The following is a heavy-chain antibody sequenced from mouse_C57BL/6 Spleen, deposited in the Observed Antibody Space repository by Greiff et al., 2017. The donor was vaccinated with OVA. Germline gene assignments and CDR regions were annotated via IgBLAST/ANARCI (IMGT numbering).Heavy chain of an antibody. V-gene: IGHV2-9-1*01. J-gene: IGHJ1*03. CDR2: IWTGGGT. D-gene: IGHD1-1*01. Sequence: VQRVESGPGLVAPSQSLSITCTVSGFSLTSYAISWVRQPPGKGLEWLGVIWTGGGTNYNSALKSRLSISQDNSKSQVFLKMNSLQTDDTARYYCARNSGTTVVVNWYFDVWGTGTTVTVSS. CDR1: GFSLTSYA. CDR3: ARNSGTTVVVNWYFDV.